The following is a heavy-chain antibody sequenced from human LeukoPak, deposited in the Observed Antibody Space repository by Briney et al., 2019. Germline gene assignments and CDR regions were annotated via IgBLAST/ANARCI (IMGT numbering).Heavy chain of an antibody. CDR2: INHSGST. CDR1: GGSFSGYY. CDR3: AREVVPAAIGWFDP. J-gene: IGHJ5*02. Sequence: SETLSLTCAVYGGSFSGYYWSRIRQPPGKGLEWIGEINHSGSTNYNPSLKSRVTISVDTSKNQFSLKLSSVTAADTAVYYCAREVVPAAIGWFDPWGQGTLVTVSS. V-gene: IGHV4-34*01. D-gene: IGHD2-2*01.